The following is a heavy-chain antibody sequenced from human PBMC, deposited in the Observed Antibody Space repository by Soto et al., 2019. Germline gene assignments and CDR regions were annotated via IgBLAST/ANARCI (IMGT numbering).Heavy chain of an antibody. J-gene: IGHJ6*02. Sequence: SETLSLTCTVSGGSISSGDYYWSWIRQPPGKGLEWIGYIYYSGSTYYNPSLKSRVTISVDTSKNQFSLKLSSVTAADTAVYYCARVNHYYYYGMDVWGQGTTVTVSS. CDR2: IYYSGST. CDR3: ARVNHYYYYGMDV. CDR1: GGSISSGDYY. V-gene: IGHV4-30-4*01.